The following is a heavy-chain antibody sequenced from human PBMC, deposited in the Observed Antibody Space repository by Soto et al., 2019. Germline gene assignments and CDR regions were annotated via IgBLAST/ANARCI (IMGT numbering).Heavy chain of an antibody. Sequence: PGGSLRLSCAASGVTFKTSEVHWVRQAPGKGLEWVAVIWYDGSNKYYADSVKGRFTISRDNSKNTLYLQMNSLRAEDTAVYYCARAGGQLAPRYYYGMDVWGQGTTVTVSS. CDR3: ARAGGQLAPRYYYGMDV. CDR2: IWYDGSNK. V-gene: IGHV3-33*08. CDR1: GVTFKTSE. J-gene: IGHJ6*02. D-gene: IGHD6-6*01.